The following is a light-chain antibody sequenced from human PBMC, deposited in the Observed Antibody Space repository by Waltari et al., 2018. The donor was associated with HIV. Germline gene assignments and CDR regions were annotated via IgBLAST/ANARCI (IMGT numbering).Light chain of an antibody. J-gene: IGKJ4*01. CDR1: QDISNY. V-gene: IGKV1-33*01. Sequence: DIQMTQSPSFMSASVGDRVTITCQASQDISNYLNWYQQKPGTAPKLLIYDASNLETGVPSRFSGSGSGTDFTFTISSQQPEDIATYYCQQSYSTPHTFGGGTKVEIK. CDR2: DAS. CDR3: QQSYSTPHT.